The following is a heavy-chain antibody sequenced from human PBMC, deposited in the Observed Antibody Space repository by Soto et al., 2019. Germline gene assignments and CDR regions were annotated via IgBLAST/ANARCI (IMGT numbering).Heavy chain of an antibody. CDR2: ISGSGGST. V-gene: IGHV3-23*01. D-gene: IGHD6-19*01. Sequence: EVQLLESGGGLVQPGGSLRLSCAASGFTFSSYAMSWVRQAPGKGLEWVSAISGSGGSTYYADSVKGRFTISRDNSKNTLYLQMNSLGAEDTAVYYCAKKCVGAVAGTRCDAFYIWGQGTMVTVSS. CDR3: AKKCVGAVAGTRCDAFYI. CDR1: GFTFSSYA. J-gene: IGHJ3*02.